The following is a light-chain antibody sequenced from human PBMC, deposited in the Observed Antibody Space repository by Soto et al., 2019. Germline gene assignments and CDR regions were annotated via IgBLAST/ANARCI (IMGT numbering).Light chain of an antibody. Sequence: EIVLTQSPCTLSLSPGERATLSCSASQSISVTYLAWYQQKPGQAPRLLIYTTSIRATGIPDRFSGSGSGTDFTLTISSLQPEDVATYYCQKCGVAPFTFGGGTKVDI. CDR3: QKCGVAPFT. J-gene: IGKJ4*01. V-gene: IGKV3-20*01. CDR1: QSISVTY. CDR2: TTS.